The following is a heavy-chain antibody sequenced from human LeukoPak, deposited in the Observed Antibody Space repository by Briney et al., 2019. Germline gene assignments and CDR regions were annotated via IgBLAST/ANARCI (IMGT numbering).Heavy chain of an antibody. CDR3: ARDSTIFGVVIMNFDY. Sequence: PGGSLRLSCAASGFTFSSYGMHWVRQAPGKGLEWVAVIWYDGSNKYYADSVKGRFTISRDNSKNTLYLQMNSLRAEDTAVYYCARDSTIFGVVIMNFDYWGRGTLVTVSS. CDR1: GFTFSSYG. CDR2: IWYDGSNK. V-gene: IGHV3-33*01. D-gene: IGHD3-3*01. J-gene: IGHJ4*02.